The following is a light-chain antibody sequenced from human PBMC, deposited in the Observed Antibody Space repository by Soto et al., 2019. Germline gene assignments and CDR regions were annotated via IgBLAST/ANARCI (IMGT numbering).Light chain of an antibody. CDR3: CSSAPESTYG. V-gene: IGLV2-23*01. CDR1: SDDVGAYNS. Sequence: QSVLAQPASVSGSPGQSITISCTGTSDDVGAYNSVSWYQQLPHKAPQVILYKGTQRPSGVSSRFSGSTSGNAASLTISGLQADDEADYFCCSSAPESTYGFGTGTKVTVL. CDR2: KGT. J-gene: IGLJ1*01.